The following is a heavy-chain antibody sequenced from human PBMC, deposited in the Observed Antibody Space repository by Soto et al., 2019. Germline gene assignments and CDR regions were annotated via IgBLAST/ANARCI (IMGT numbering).Heavy chain of an antibody. J-gene: IGHJ4*02. CDR2: ISAYNGNT. V-gene: IGHV1-18*01. Sequence: ATCKASGYSFTNYDSSWVRQDKGQGLEWMGWISAYNGNTNYAQKLQGRVTMTTDTSTSTAYMELRSLRSDDTAVYYCARVSATLFDYLGQGTLVTVSS. CDR3: ARVSATLFDY. CDR1: GYSFTNYD.